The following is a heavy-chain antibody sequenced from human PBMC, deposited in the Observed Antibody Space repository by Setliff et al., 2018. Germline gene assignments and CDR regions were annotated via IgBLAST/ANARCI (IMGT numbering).Heavy chain of an antibody. CDR3: ARMSGFLYLDV. V-gene: IGHV4-39*01. CDR1: GDSMNSGVYY. CDR2: IYSGGTT. Sequence: PSETLSLTCKVSGDSMNSGVYYWAWIRQPPGKGLEWIGRIYSGGTTYYNSSLKSRVTISVDTSKSQFSLRLNSVTAADTAVYYCARMSGFLYLDVWGNGTTVTVSS. J-gene: IGHJ6*03. D-gene: IGHD3-3*01.